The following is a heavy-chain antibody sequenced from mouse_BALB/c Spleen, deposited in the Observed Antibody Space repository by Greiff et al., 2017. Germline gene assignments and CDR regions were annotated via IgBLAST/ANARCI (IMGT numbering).Heavy chain of an antibody. CDR2: IYPGGGYT. V-gene: IGHV1-63*02. CDR3: ARDGVTTVVSYFDY. D-gene: IGHD1-1*01. J-gene: IGHJ2*01. Sequence: QVHVKQSGAELVRPGTSVKVSCKASGYTFTNYWLGWVKQRPGHGLEWIGDIYPGGGYTNYNEKFKGKATLTADTSSSTAYMQLSSLTSEDSAVYFCARDGVTTVVSYFDYWGQGTTLTVSS. CDR1: GYTFTNYW.